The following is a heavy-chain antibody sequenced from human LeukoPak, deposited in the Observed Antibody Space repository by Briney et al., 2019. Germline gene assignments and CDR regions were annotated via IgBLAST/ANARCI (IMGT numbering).Heavy chain of an antibody. CDR2: IYSSGST. CDR3: ARLWFGERVDY. Sequence: PSETLSLTCNVSGGSISSGSNYWGWIRQPPGKTLEWIGSIYSSGSTYYNPSLKSRVIILIDTSKNHFSLTLNSVTAADTAVHYCARLWFGERVDYWGQGTLVTVSS. J-gene: IGHJ4*02. D-gene: IGHD3-10*01. V-gene: IGHV4-39*02. CDR1: GGSISSGSNY.